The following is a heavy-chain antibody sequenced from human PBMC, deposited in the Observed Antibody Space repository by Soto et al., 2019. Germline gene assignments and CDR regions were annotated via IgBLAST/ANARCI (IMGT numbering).Heavy chain of an antibody. J-gene: IGHJ4*02. D-gene: IGHD5-12*01. CDR2: INTYKGNT. V-gene: IGHV1-18*04. CDR1: GYTFTSLG. CDR3: ATSPIRDGYNYAVY. Sequence: QVRLVQSGAEAKTPGASVKVSCNASGYTFTSLGITWVRQAPGQGLEWMGWINTYKGNTNYAQKLQGRVTMTTDTSTSTAYMELRSLRSDDTAIYYCATSPIRDGYNYAVYWGQGTLVTVSS.